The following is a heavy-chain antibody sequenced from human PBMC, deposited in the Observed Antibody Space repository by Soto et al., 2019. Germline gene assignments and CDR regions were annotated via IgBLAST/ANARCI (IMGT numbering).Heavy chain of an antibody. V-gene: IGHV1-3*01. CDR1: GYTFTSYA. D-gene: IGHD2-2*01. CDR2: INAGNGNT. Sequence: ASVKVSCKASGYTFTSYAMHWVRQAPGQRLEWMGWINAGNGNTKYSQKFQGRVTITRDTSASTAYMELSSLRSEDTAVYYCASESFSLTMYQLLSVWGQGTLVTVSS. J-gene: IGHJ4*02. CDR3: ASESFSLTMYQLLSV.